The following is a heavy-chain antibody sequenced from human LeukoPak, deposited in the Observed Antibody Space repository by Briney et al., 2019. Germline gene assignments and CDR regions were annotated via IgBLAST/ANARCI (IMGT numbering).Heavy chain of an antibody. CDR1: GGSISSGSYY. CDR3: ARAGSSGWPLDYYYMDV. CDR2: IYTSGST. Sequence: PSETLSLTCTVSGGSISSGSYYWSWIRQPAGKGLEWIGRIYTSGSTNYNPSLKSRVTISVDTSQNQFSLKLSSVTAADTAVYYCARAGSSGWPLDYYYMDVWGKGTTVTVSS. D-gene: IGHD6-19*01. J-gene: IGHJ6*03. V-gene: IGHV4-61*02.